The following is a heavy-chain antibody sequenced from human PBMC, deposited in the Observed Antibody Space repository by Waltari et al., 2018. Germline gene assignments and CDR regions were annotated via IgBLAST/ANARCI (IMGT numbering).Heavy chain of an antibody. D-gene: IGHD5-12*01. CDR2: IKSKTDGGTT. CDR3: TTDGNGYQRIPFDY. Sequence: EVQLLESGGGLVQPGGSLRLSCAASGFTSSNAWMSWVSEAQGKGLEWVGRIKSKTDGGTTDYAAPVKGRFTISRDDSKNTLYLQMNSLKTEDTAVYYCTTDGNGYQRIPFDYWGQGTLVTVSS. V-gene: IGHV3-15*01. J-gene: IGHJ4*02. CDR1: GFTSSNAW.